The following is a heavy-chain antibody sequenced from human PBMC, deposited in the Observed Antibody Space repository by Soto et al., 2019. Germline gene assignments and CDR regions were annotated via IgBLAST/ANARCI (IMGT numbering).Heavy chain of an antibody. CDR1: VGSIGSSSYS. D-gene: IGHD6-13*01. CDR2: IYYSWST. Sequence: SETLSLTCTVSVGSIGSSSYSLGWIRQPPGKGLEWIGSIYYSWSTYYNPSLKSRVTLSVDTSKNQFSLRLSSVTAADTAVYYCARYSLTGGYYYDGMDVCCPGTSVS. J-gene: IGHJ6*02. CDR3: ARYSLTGGYYYDGMDV. V-gene: IGHV4-39*01.